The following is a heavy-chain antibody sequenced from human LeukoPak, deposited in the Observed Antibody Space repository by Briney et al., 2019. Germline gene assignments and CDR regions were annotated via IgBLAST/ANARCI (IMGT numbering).Heavy chain of an antibody. CDR1: GGSFSGYY. Sequence: SETLSLTCAVYGGSFSGYYWSWIRQPPGKGLEWIGEINHSGSTNYSPSLKSRVTISVDTSKNQFSLKLSSVTAADTAVYYCAREFWYYDFWSGSFFDIWGQGTMVTVSS. CDR3: AREFWYYDFWSGSFFDI. V-gene: IGHV4-34*01. J-gene: IGHJ3*02. CDR2: INHSGST. D-gene: IGHD3-3*01.